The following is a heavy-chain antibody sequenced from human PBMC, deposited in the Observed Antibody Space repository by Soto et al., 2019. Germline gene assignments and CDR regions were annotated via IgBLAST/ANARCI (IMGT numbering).Heavy chain of an antibody. CDR3: AKNWNYRYYYYGMDV. CDR2: ISGSGGST. Sequence: GGSLRLSCVASGFTFSSYAMSWVRQAPGKGLEWVSAISGSGGSTYYADSVKGRFTISRDNSKNTLYLQMNSLRAEDTAVYYCAKNWNYRYYYYGMDVWGQGTTVTVSS. CDR1: GFTFSSYA. J-gene: IGHJ6*02. D-gene: IGHD1-7*01. V-gene: IGHV3-23*01.